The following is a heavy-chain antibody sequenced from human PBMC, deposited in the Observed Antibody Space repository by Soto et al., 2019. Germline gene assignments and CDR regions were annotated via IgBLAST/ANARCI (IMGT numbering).Heavy chain of an antibody. D-gene: IGHD1-26*01. CDR1: GGSISSSNW. CDR2: IYHSGST. V-gene: IGHV4-4*02. Sequence: QVQLQESGPGLVKPSGTLSLTCAVSGGSISSSNWWSWVRQPPGKGLEWIGEIYHSGSTNYNPSLKGRVTISVEKSTNQCSLQLSSVTAADTAVYSCARTPWDVYTGYSFDYWGQGTLVTVSS. J-gene: IGHJ4*02. CDR3: ARTPWDVYTGYSFDY.